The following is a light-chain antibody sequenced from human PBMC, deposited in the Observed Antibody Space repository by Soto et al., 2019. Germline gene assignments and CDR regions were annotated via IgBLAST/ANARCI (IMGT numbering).Light chain of an antibody. CDR2: LGS. V-gene: IGKV2-28*01. J-gene: IGKJ1*01. CDR3: MQALEMRT. CDR1: KSLLYSNGYNY. Sequence: DIVMTQSPLSLTVTPGEPASISCRATKSLLYSNGYNYLDWNLQRPGQPPQLLIYLGSNRASGVPDRFSGSGSGTDFTLKISRVEAEDVGISYCMQALEMRTFGQGTKV.